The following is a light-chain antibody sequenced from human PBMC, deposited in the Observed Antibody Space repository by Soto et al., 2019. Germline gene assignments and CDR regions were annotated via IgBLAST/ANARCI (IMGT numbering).Light chain of an antibody. J-gene: IGKJ1*01. CDR1: QGISDY. CDR2: GAS. V-gene: IGKV1-27*01. Sequence: DIQMTQSPSSVSASVGVRVTITCRASQGISDYLAWYQQIPGKVPKLLIYGASTLHSGVPSRFSGSGSGTEFTLTISSLQPEDVATYYCQKYNSAPWTFGLGTTVEIK. CDR3: QKYNSAPWT.